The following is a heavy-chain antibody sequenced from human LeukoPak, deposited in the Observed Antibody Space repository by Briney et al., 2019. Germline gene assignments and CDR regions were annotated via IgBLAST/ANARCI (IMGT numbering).Heavy chain of an antibody. V-gene: IGHV3-9*03. CDR1: GFTFDDYA. Sequence: AGGSLRLSRAASGFTFDDYAMHWVRQAPGKGLEWVSGISWNSGSIGYADSVKGRFTISRDNAKNSLYLQMNSLRAEDMALYYCAKDLYYYDSSLFDYWGQGTLVTVSS. D-gene: IGHD3-22*01. CDR3: AKDLYYYDSSLFDY. CDR2: ISWNSGSI. J-gene: IGHJ4*02.